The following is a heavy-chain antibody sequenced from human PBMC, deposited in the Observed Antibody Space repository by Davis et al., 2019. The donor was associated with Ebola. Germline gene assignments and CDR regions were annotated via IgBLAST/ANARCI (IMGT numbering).Heavy chain of an antibody. CDR3: ARGYDILTGPGGYYGMDV. CDR1: GGSFSGYY. CDR2: IHHSGST. D-gene: IGHD3-9*01. J-gene: IGHJ6*02. Sequence: SETLSLTCAVYGGSFSGYYWSWIRQPPGKGLEWIGEIHHSGSTHYNPSLKSRVTISVDTSKNQFSLKLSSVTAADTAVYYCARGYDILTGPGGYYGMDVWGQGTTVTVSS. V-gene: IGHV4-34*01.